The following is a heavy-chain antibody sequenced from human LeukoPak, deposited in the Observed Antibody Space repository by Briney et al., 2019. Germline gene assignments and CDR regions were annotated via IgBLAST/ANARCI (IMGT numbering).Heavy chain of an antibody. Sequence: PGRSLRLSCAASGFTFDDYSIHWVRQAPGKGLEWVSGISWNSGSIGYADSVKGRFTISRDNAKNTLYLQMNSLRAEDTAVYYCAKERDGDWLGYYWGQGTLVTVSS. CDR3: AKERDGDWLGYY. V-gene: IGHV3-9*01. CDR2: ISWNSGSI. J-gene: IGHJ4*02. D-gene: IGHD3-9*01. CDR1: GFTFDDYS.